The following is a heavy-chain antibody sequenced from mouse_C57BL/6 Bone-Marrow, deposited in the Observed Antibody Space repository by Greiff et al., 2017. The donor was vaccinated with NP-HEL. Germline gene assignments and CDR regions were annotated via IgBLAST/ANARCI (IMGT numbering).Heavy chain of an antibody. CDR3: ARTYDYDGYYIDY. CDR2: ISSGGSYT. D-gene: IGHD2-4*01. J-gene: IGHJ2*01. CDR1: GFTFSSYG. V-gene: IGHV5-6*02. Sequence: EVKLVESGGDLVKPGGSLKLSCAASGFTFSSYGMSWVRQTPDKRLEWVATISSGGSYTYYPDSVKGRFTISRDNAKNTLYHHMSSLKSEDTAMYYCARTYDYDGYYIDYWGQGTTLTVSS.